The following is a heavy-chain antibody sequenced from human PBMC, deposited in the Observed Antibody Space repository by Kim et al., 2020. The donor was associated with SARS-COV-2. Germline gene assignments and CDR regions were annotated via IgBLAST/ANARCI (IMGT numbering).Heavy chain of an antibody. D-gene: IGHD6-19*01. J-gene: IGHJ4*02. CDR3: AGSSRGEPDRYSSGLRY. CDR2: IYHSGST. Sequence: SETLSLTCAVSGGSISSSNWWSWVRQPPGTGLEWIGGIYHSGSTNYNPSLKSRVTISVDKTKNQFSLKLSSVTATDTALYYCAGSSRGEPDRYSSGLRYWGQGTQVTVSS. CDR1: GGSISSSNW. V-gene: IGHV4-4*02.